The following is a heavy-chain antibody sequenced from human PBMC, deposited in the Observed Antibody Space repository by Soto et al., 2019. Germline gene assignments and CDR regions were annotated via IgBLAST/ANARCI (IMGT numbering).Heavy chain of an antibody. J-gene: IGHJ1*01. CDR3: ARDDYGDYVAYFQH. Sequence: PSETLSLTCTVSGGSISSGGYYWSWIRQHPGKGLEWIGYIYYSGSTYYNPSLKSRVTISVDTSKNQFSLKLSSVTAADTAVYYCARDDYGDYVAYFQHWGQGTLVTVSS. D-gene: IGHD4-17*01. V-gene: IGHV4-31*03. CDR2: IYYSGST. CDR1: GGSISSGGYY.